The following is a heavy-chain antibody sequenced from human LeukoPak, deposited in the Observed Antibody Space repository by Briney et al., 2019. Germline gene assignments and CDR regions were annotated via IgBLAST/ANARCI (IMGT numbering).Heavy chain of an antibody. CDR2: IYPGDSHT. J-gene: IGHJ4*02. CDR3: ARRGRDGYNPFDY. D-gene: IGHD5-24*01. V-gene: IGHV5-51*01. CDR1: GYSFTSYW. Sequence: GESLKISCKGSGYSFTSYWIGWVRQMPGKGLEWMGIIYPGDSHTRYSPSFQGQVTISADKSITTAYLQWNSLKASDTAMYYCARRGRDGYNPFDYWGQGTLVTVSS.